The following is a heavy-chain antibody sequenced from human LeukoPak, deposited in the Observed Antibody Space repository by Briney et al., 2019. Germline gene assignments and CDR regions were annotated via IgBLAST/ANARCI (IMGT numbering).Heavy chain of an antibody. V-gene: IGHV3-30*18. CDR1: GFTFSNAW. J-gene: IGHJ4*02. Sequence: GGSLRLSCAASGFTFSNAWMSWVRQAPGKGLEWVAVISYDGSNKYYADSVKGRFTISRDNSKNTLYLQMNSLRAEDTAVYYCAKGDSGYYTFFDYWGQGTLVTVSS. CDR3: AKGDSGYYTFFDY. D-gene: IGHD3-22*01. CDR2: ISYDGSNK.